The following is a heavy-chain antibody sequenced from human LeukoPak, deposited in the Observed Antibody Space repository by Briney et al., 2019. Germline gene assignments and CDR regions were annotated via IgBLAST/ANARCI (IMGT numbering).Heavy chain of an antibody. D-gene: IGHD3-22*01. J-gene: IGHJ3*02. CDR3: ARDRADNWDRSGYYPDAFDM. Sequence: ASVKVSCKASGYRFAAYYIHWVRQAPGQGPEWMGWISPNNGVTKYAQRFQGRVTMAWDTSISTAHMEPRRLTSDDTAVYYCARDRADNWDRSGYYPDAFDMWGQGTMVTVS. CDR1: GYRFAAYY. CDR2: ISPNNGVT. V-gene: IGHV1-2*02.